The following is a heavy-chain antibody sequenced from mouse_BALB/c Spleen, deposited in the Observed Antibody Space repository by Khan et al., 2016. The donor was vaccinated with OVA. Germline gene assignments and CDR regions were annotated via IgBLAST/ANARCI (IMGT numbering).Heavy chain of an antibody. CDR3: ARTARIKY. J-gene: IGHJ2*01. CDR1: GYSITSGYG. V-gene: IGHV3-2*02. Sequence: VQLKESGPGLVKPSQSLSLTCTVTGYSITSGYGWNWIWQFPGNKLEWMGYISYSGSTNYNPSLKSRISITLDTSKNQFFLQLNSVTTEDTATYYCARTARIKYWGQGTTLTVSS. D-gene: IGHD1-2*01. CDR2: ISYSGST.